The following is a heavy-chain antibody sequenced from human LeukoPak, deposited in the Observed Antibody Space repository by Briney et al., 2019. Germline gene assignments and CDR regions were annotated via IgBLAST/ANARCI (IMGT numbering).Heavy chain of an antibody. V-gene: IGHV3-7*05. CDR1: GFTFSSYW. D-gene: IGHD4-23*01. CDR2: INQHGTDK. Sequence: GGSLRPSCAASGFTFSSYWMSWVRQAPGKGLEWVANINQHGTDKYYVDSVRGRFTISRDNAKNSLYLQMNSLRAEDTAVYYCAANGGPFDFWGQGTLVTVSS. CDR3: AANGGPFDF. J-gene: IGHJ4*02.